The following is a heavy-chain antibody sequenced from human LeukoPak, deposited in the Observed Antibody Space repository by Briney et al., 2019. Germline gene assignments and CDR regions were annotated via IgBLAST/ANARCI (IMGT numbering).Heavy chain of an antibody. D-gene: IGHD6-19*01. CDR2: ISYDGSNK. J-gene: IGHJ6*02. CDR1: GFTFSSYA. V-gene: IGHV3-30*04. Sequence: GGSLRLSCAASGFTFSSYAVHWVRQAPGKGLEWVAVISYDGSNKYYADSVKGRFTISRDNSENTLYLQMNSLRAEDTAVYYCARERVSSGWPYYYYYGMDVWGQGTTVTVSS. CDR3: ARERVSSGWPYYYYYGMDV.